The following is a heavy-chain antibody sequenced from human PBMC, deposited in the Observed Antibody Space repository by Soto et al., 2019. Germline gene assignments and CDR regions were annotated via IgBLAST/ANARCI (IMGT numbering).Heavy chain of an antibody. V-gene: IGHV3-48*02. CDR1: GFTFSDYS. CDR2: ISSSSSTI. J-gene: IGHJ4*02. D-gene: IGHD1-26*01. CDR3: ARDAPRVSGFDY. Sequence: VQLVESGGGLVQPGGSLRLSCAASGFTFSDYSMNWVRQAPGKGLEWVSYISSSSSTIYYADSVKGRFTVSRDNAENSLYLKMNSLRDEDTAVYYCARDAPRVSGFDYWGQGTLVTVSS.